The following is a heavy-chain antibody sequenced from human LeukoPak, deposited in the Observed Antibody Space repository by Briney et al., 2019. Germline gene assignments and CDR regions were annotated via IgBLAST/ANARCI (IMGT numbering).Heavy chain of an antibody. V-gene: IGHV3-49*04. CDR1: GFTFGDYA. J-gene: IGHJ4*02. Sequence: GRSLGLSCTASGFTFGDYAMSWVRQAPGKGLEWVGFIRSKTYGGTTEYAASVKGRFTISRDDSKSIAFLQMNSLKTEDTAVYYCTRHPRPRVVGATALDYWGQGTLVTVSS. CDR3: TRHPRPRVVGATALDY. CDR2: IRSKTYGGTT. D-gene: IGHD1-26*01.